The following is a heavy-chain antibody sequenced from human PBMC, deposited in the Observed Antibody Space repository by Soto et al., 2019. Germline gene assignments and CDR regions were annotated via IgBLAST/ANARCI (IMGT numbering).Heavy chain of an antibody. CDR3: ARGSPFGGHNWLDP. CDR1: GYTFTSYG. J-gene: IGHJ5*02. Sequence: ASVKVSCKASGYTFTSYGISWVRQAPGQGLEWLGWISAYNGNTNYAQKLQGRVTMTTDTYTSTAYMELRSLRFDDPAVYYWARGSPFGGHNWLDPWGKGTLVTVSS. D-gene: IGHD3-10*01. CDR2: ISAYNGNT. V-gene: IGHV1-18*04.